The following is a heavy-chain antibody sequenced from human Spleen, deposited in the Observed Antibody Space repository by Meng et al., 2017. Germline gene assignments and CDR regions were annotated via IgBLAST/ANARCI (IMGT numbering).Heavy chain of an antibody. CDR1: GGSFSGYY. D-gene: IGHD3-10*01. CDR3: ARGGSVPMVLSY. V-gene: IGHV4-34*02. J-gene: IGHJ4*02. CDR2: INHSGST. Sequence: QVQLQPWGAGPLKPSETLSLTCAVYGGSFSGYYWSWLRQPPGKGLEWMGEINHSGSTKYNPSLKSRVTISVDASKNQFSLNLNSVTAADTAVYYCARGGSVPMVLSYWGQGTLVTVSS.